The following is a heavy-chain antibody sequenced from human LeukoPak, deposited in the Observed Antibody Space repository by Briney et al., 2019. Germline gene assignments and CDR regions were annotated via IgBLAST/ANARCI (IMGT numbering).Heavy chain of an antibody. J-gene: IGHJ3*02. V-gene: IGHV4-4*07. D-gene: IGHD3-22*01. CDR1: SVSISSYY. CDR3: AREYYYDSSGYYSLSAFDI. CDR2: AYTSESP. Sequence: SETLSLTCTVSSVSISSYYWSWIRHPAGKGLKWIGRAYTSESPNYNPSLKSRVTMSVATYKNQFSLELRSVIAAETAVYYCAREYYYDSSGYYSLSAFDIWGQGTMVTVSS.